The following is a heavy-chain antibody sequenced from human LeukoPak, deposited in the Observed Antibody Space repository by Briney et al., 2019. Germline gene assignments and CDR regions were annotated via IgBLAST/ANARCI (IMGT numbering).Heavy chain of an antibody. J-gene: IGHJ4*02. CDR1: GYTFTGYY. V-gene: IGHV1-2*02. CDR2: INPNSGGT. CDR3: ARFCDSSGYYCRFSNY. D-gene: IGHD3-22*01. Sequence: ASVKVSCKASGYTFTGYYMHWVRQAPGQGLEWMGWINPNSGGTNYAQKFQGRVTMTRDTSISTAYMELSRLRSDDTAVYYCARFCDSSGYYCRFSNYWGQGTLVTVSS.